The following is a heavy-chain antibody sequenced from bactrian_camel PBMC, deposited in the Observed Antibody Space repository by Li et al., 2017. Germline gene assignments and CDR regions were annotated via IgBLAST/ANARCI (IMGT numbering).Heavy chain of an antibody. Sequence: VQLVESGGRLVQPGESLSISCAASGFSFGSYAMNWVRQAPGKGLEWVSGIYSHGSSTYYADSVKGRFTISRDNAKNTVYLQMNSLKSEDTALYYCANDGFDYWGKGTQVTVS. V-gene: IGHV3S11*01. CDR1: GFSFGSYA. J-gene: IGHJ7*01. CDR2: IYSHGSST.